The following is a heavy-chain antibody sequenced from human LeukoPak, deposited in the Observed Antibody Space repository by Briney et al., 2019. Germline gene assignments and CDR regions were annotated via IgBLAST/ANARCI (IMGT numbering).Heavy chain of an antibody. CDR1: GGSITSHY. V-gene: IGHV4-59*11. CDR3: ARGEPVDY. D-gene: IGHD1-14*01. J-gene: IGHJ4*02. Sequence: SETLSLTCTVSGGSITSHYWSWIRQPPGKGQEWIGYMYYSGSTSYNPSLKSRVTTSVDTAKNQFSLKVNSVTAADTAVYYCARGEPVDYWGQGTLVTVSS. CDR2: MYYSGST.